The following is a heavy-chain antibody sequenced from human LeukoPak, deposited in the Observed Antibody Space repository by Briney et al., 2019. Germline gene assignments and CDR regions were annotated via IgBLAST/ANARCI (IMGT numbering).Heavy chain of an antibody. Sequence: GGSLRLSCAASGFTFSSYAMSWVRQAPGKGLEWVSTISGSGGATYYADSVKGRFTISRDNSKNTLYLQMNSLRAEDTAVYYCAIYDSSGYFDYWGQGTLVTVSS. CDR1: GFTFSSYA. CDR3: AIYDSSGYFDY. CDR2: ISGSGGAT. V-gene: IGHV3-23*01. D-gene: IGHD3-22*01. J-gene: IGHJ4*02.